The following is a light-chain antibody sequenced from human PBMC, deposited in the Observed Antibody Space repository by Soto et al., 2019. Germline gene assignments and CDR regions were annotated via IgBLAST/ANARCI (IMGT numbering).Light chain of an antibody. J-gene: IGKJ4*01. CDR2: GAS. V-gene: IGKV3-15*01. Sequence: EIVMTQSPATLSVSPGERATLSCRASQSVSSDLAWYQQKPGQAPRLLIYGASTRGTGIPARFRGSGSGTEFTLTISSLQSEDLAVYYCQQYNNWPLTFGGGTKVEIK. CDR1: QSVSSD. CDR3: QQYNNWPLT.